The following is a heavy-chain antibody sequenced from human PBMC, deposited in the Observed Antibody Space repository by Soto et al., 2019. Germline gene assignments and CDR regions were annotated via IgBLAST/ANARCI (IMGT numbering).Heavy chain of an antibody. CDR2: IIPIFGTA. V-gene: IGHV1-69*01. Sequence: QVQLVQSGAEVKKPGSSVKVSCKASGGTFSSYAISWVRQAPGQGLEWMGGIIPIFGTANYAQKFQGRVTITADESTSTAYMKLSSLRSEDTAVYYCARQGMATIDYGMDVWGQGTTVTVSS. D-gene: IGHD5-12*01. J-gene: IGHJ6*02. CDR1: GGTFSSYA. CDR3: ARQGMATIDYGMDV.